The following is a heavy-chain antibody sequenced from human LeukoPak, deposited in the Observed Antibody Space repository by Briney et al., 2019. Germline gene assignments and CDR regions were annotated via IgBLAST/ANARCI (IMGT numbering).Heavy chain of an antibody. CDR3: AREPLPAAYYYYYMDV. Sequence: ASVKVSCKASGYTFTGYYMHWVRQAPGQGLEWMGWINPNSGGTNYAQKFQGRVTMTRDTSISTAYMELSRLRSDDTAVYYCAREPLPAAYYYYYMDVWGKGTTVTVSS. V-gene: IGHV1-2*02. D-gene: IGHD2-2*01. CDR1: GYTFTGYY. J-gene: IGHJ6*03. CDR2: INPNSGGT.